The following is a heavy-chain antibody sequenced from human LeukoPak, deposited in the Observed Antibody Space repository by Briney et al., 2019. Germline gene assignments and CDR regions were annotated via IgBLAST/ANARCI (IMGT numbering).Heavy chain of an antibody. Sequence: GGSLRLSCAASGFTFSSYGMSWVRQAPGKGLEWVSAISGSGGSTYYADSVKGRFTISRDNSKNTLYLQMNSLRAEDTAVYYCAKGLGYSSSWSLYFDYWGQGTLVTVSS. CDR2: ISGSGGST. J-gene: IGHJ4*02. V-gene: IGHV3-23*01. CDR1: GFTFSSYG. CDR3: AKGLGYSSSWSLYFDY. D-gene: IGHD6-13*01.